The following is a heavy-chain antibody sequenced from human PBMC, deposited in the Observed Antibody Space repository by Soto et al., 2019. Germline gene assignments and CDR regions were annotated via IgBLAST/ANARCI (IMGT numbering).Heavy chain of an antibody. CDR2: IKQDGSEK. V-gene: IGHV3-7*03. J-gene: IGHJ4*02. Sequence: PGGSLRLSCAASGFTFSDYWMTWVRQAPGKGLEWVANIKQDGSEKYHVDSVEGRFTISRDNAKNSLYLQMSSLRAEDTAVYFCARDPVGHQRRAYGYWGQGTLVTVSS. D-gene: IGHD2-2*01. CDR3: ARDPVGHQRRAYGY. CDR1: GFTFSDYW.